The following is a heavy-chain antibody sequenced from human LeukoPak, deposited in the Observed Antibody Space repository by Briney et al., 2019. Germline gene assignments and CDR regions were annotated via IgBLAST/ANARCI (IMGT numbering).Heavy chain of an antibody. V-gene: IGHV4-39*01. CDR2: IYYSGNT. CDR3: ARQTGAGLFILP. CDR1: GFTVSVYY. Sequence: GSLRLSCAASGFTVSVYYMSWVRRPPGKGLEWVGSIYYSGNTYYNPSLKSRVTISVDTSKNQFSLILTSVTAADTAVYYCARQTGAGLFILPGGQGTLVTVSS. J-gene: IGHJ4*02. D-gene: IGHD3-3*01.